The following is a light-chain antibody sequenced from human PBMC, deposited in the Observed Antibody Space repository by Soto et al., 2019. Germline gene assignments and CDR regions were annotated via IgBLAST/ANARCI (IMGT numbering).Light chain of an antibody. CDR2: ATS. CDR1: QAITNW. Sequence: DIQMTQSPSSLSASVGDRVTITCRASQAITNWVAWYQQKPGTAPKSLIYATSTLESGVPSRFSGSRSGIDFTLTITSLQPEDFTTYYCQQYADYPPTFGQGTRLEVK. CDR3: QQYADYPPT. J-gene: IGKJ5*01. V-gene: IGKV1D-16*01.